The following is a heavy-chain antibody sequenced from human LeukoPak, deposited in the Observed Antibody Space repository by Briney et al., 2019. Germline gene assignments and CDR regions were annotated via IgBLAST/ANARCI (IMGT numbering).Heavy chain of an antibody. V-gene: IGHV5-51*01. CDR2: IYPGDSDT. Sequence: GESLKISCKGSGYSFTSYWIAWVRQMPGKGLEWMGIIYPGDSDTRYSPSFQGQVTISADKSISTAYLQWSSLKASDTAMYYCARRGTYYDFWSGYPFDYWGQGTLVTVSS. CDR1: GYSFTSYW. D-gene: IGHD3-3*01. J-gene: IGHJ4*02. CDR3: ARRGTYYDFWSGYPFDY.